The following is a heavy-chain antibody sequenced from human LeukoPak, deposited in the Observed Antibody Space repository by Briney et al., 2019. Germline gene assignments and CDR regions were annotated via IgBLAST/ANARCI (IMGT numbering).Heavy chain of an antibody. J-gene: IGHJ4*02. D-gene: IGHD3-22*01. CDR1: GFTLSDYY. CDR2: ISASGDST. Sequence: GGSLRLSCAASGFTLSDYYMSWVRQAPGRGLEWVSGISASGDSTFYADSVKGRFTISRDISKNTLDLQMNSLRAEDTAVYYCAKGGVRYSSAYSDYWGQGTLVTVSS. CDR3: AKGGVRYSSAYSDY. V-gene: IGHV3-23*01.